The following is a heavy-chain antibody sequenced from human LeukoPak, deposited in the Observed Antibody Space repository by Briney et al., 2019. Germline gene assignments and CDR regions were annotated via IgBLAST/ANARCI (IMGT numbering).Heavy chain of an antibody. J-gene: IGHJ1*01. D-gene: IGHD2-15*01. V-gene: IGHV3-66*01. CDR1: GFTVSNNY. CDR3: AREPWGHCSHDSCPFQH. Sequence: GGSLRLSCAASGFTVSNNYMSWVRQAPGKGLEWVSLIYNDGRTHYPDSVKGRFTISRDTSKNTLYLQMNSLRADDTALYYCAREPWGHCSHDSCPFQHWGLGTLVTVSS. CDR2: IYNDGRT.